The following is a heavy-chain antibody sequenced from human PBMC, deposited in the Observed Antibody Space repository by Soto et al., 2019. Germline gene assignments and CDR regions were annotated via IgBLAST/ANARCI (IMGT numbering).Heavy chain of an antibody. CDR1: GLTFRDSG. Sequence: QVQLVESGGGVVQPGTSLRLSCVVSGLTFRDSGMHWVRQAPGKGLEWVAVISFDGSERHYRDSVKGRFSISRDNSRNTLYLQMNSLRGDDSAVYYCANGKGGVRYYYGMDVGGQGSTVTVSS. CDR2: ISFDGSER. J-gene: IGHJ6*02. CDR3: ANGKGGVRYYYGMDV. D-gene: IGHD1-26*01. V-gene: IGHV3-30*18.